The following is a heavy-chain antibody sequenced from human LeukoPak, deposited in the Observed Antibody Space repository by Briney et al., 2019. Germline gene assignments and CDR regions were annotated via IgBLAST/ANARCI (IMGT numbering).Heavy chain of an antibody. CDR1: GFTFSSYA. J-gene: IGHJ4*02. CDR3: AYSSSWYGGAFDY. D-gene: IGHD6-13*01. CDR2: ISCDGSNK. V-gene: IGHV3-30-3*01. Sequence: GRSLRLSCAASGFTFSSYAMHWVRQAPGKGLEWVAVISCDGSNKYYADSVKGRFTISRDNSKNTLYLQMNSLRAEDTAVYYCAYSSSWYGGAFDYWGQGTLVTVSS.